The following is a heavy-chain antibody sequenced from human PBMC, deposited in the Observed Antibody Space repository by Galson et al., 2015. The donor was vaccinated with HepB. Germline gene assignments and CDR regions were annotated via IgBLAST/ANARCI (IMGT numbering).Heavy chain of an antibody. Sequence: SLRLSCAASGFRFTTYGMHWIRQAPGKGLEWVAVISYDSANRYYADSVRGRFTISRDNSKSTLYLQMSSLRPEDMAVYFCAKPQPHQYDSSGYYYSAFDIWGQGTMVAVSS. D-gene: IGHD3-22*01. CDR1: GFRFTTYG. V-gene: IGHV3-30*18. CDR3: AKPQPHQYDSSGYYYSAFDI. CDR2: ISYDSANR. J-gene: IGHJ3*02.